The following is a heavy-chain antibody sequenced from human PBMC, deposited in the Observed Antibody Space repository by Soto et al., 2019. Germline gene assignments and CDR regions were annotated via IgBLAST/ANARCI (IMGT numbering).Heavy chain of an antibody. V-gene: IGHV1-69*13. CDR1: GGTFSSYA. CDR2: IIPIFGTA. J-gene: IGHJ4*02. Sequence: ASVKVSCKASGGTFSSYAISWVRQAPGQGLEWMGGIIPIFGTANYAQKFQGRVTITADESTSTAYMELSSLRSEDTAVYYCARESRSTMVRGVTRTRYLDYWGQGTLVTVSS. D-gene: IGHD3-10*01. CDR3: ARESRSTMVRGVTRTRYLDY.